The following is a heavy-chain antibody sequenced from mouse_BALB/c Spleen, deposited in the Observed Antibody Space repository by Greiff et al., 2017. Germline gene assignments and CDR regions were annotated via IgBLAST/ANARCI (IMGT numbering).Heavy chain of an antibody. J-gene: IGHJ4*01. CDR1: GYSITSGYY. Sequence: ESGPGLVKPSQSLSLTCSVTGYSITSGYYWNWIRQFPGNKLEWMGYISYDGSNNYNPSLKNRISITRDTSKNQFFLKLNSVTTEDTATYYCAPMITYYYAMDYWGQGTSVTVSS. CDR2: ISYDGSN. CDR3: APMITYYYAMDY. D-gene: IGHD2-4*01. V-gene: IGHV3-6*02.